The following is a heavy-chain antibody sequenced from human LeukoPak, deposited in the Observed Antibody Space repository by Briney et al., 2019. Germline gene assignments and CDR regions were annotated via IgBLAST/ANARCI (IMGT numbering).Heavy chain of an antibody. CDR1: GYMLRSYG. Sequence: ASVKVSCKAPGYMLRSYGITWVRQAPGQGLEWMGWVSGYNGDTNYAQRYQGRVNMTTDTSRNKASMDLRSLRSDDTAVYYCARIPCGGDCWGAFDVWGQGTVVIVSS. J-gene: IGHJ3*01. D-gene: IGHD2-21*02. CDR2: VSGYNGDT. CDR3: ARIPCGGDCWGAFDV. V-gene: IGHV1-18*01.